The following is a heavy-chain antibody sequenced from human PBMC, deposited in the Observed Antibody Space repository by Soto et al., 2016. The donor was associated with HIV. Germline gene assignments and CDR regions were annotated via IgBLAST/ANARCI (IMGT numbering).Heavy chain of an antibody. V-gene: IGHV3-66*04. CDR1: RFTVSSNY. Sequence: VQLVESGGGLVQPGGSLRLSCAASRFTVSSNYMSWVRQAPGKGLEWVSIIYNDGSTYYADSVKGGFTISRDNSQNTLYLQMNSLRVEDTAVYYCARHEAVFHHWGQGTLVTVSS. CDR2: IYNDGST. J-gene: IGHJ1*01. CDR3: ARHEAVFHH. D-gene: IGHD6-19*01.